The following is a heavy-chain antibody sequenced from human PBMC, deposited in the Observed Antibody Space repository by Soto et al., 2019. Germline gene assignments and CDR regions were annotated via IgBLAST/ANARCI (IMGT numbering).Heavy chain of an antibody. CDR1: GYIFTSYW. V-gene: IGHV5-51*01. CDR2: IFPDDSDT. CDR3: ARQDTYDFASGTPDY. Sequence: PGESLKISCQVSGYIFTSYWIGWVRQKPGRGLEWMGVIFPDDSDTTYSPSFEGQVTISADKLTSTAYLQWRSLNASDTAIYYCARQDTYDFASGTPDYWGQGTPVTVSS. J-gene: IGHJ4*02. D-gene: IGHD3-10*01.